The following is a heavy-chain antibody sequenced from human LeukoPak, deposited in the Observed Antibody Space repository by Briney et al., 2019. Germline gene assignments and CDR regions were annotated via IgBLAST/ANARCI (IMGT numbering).Heavy chain of an antibody. Sequence: GRSLRLSCAASGFTFSSYGMHWVRQAPGKGLEWVAVISYDGSNKYYADSVKGRFTISRDNSKNTLYLQMSSLRAEDTAVYYCAKGGYCSGGSCYGFDYWGQGTLVTVSS. V-gene: IGHV3-30*18. J-gene: IGHJ4*02. CDR1: GFTFSSYG. CDR2: ISYDGSNK. D-gene: IGHD2-15*01. CDR3: AKGGYCSGGSCYGFDY.